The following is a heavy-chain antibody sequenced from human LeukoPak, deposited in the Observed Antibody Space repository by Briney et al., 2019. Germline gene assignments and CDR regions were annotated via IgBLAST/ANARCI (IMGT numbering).Heavy chain of an antibody. CDR2: INSDGSST. Sequence: PGGSLRLSCAASGFTFSSYWMHWVRQAPGKGLVWVSVINSDGSSTSYADSVKGRFTISRDNAKNTLYLQMNSLRAEDTAVYYCASASGPSPGFDYWGQGTLVTVS. D-gene: IGHD7-27*01. V-gene: IGHV3-74*01. J-gene: IGHJ4*02. CDR1: GFTFSSYW. CDR3: ASASGPSPGFDY.